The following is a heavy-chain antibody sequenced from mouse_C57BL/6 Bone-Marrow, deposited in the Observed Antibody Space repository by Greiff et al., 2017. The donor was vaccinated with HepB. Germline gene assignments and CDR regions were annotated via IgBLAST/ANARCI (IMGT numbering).Heavy chain of an antibody. V-gene: IGHV14-4*01. CDR1: GFNIKDDY. Sequence: EVQLQESGAELVRPGASVKLSCTASGFNIKDDYMHWVKQRPEQGLEWIGWIDPENGDTEYASKFQGKATITADTSSNTAYLQLSSLTSEDTAVYYCTTRGEVVYFDYWGQGTTLTVSS. CDR2: IDPENGDT. CDR3: TTRGEVVYFDY. J-gene: IGHJ2*01. D-gene: IGHD1-1*01.